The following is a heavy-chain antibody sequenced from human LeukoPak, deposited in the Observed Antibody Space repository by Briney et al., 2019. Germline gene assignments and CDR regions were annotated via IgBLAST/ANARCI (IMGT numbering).Heavy chain of an antibody. CDR1: GYTFTSYA. D-gene: IGHD2-2*02. J-gene: IGHJ5*02. CDR3: ARALHLYPFDP. CDR2: INAGNGNT. Sequence: EASVKVSCKASGYTFTSYAMHWVRQAPGQRLEWMGWINAGNGNTKYSQKFQGRVTITADESTSTAYMELSSLRSEDTAVYYCARALHLYPFDPWGQGTLVTVSS. V-gene: IGHV1-3*01.